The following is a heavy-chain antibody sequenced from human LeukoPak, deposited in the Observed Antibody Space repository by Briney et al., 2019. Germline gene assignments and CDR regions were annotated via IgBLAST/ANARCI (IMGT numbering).Heavy chain of an antibody. D-gene: IGHD5-12*01. CDR1: GGTFSNNA. CDR3: AGLGYSGYGPRSRFDN. Sequence: PEASVKVSCKASGGTFSNNAISWVRQAPGQGLEWMGGIIPRFTPNYAQHFQGRVTITTDEATTTAHLELSNLRSDDTAVYYCAGLGYSGYGPRSRFDNWGQGTLITVST. V-gene: IGHV1-69*05. CDR2: IIPRFTP. J-gene: IGHJ4*02.